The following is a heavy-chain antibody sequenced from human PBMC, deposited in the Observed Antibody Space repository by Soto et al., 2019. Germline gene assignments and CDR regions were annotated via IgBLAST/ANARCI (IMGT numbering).Heavy chain of an antibody. CDR1: GGSLDSYL. V-gene: IGHV4-59*01. Sequence: SETLSLTCSVSGGSLDSYLWSWIRQTPGKGLEWIGYIHKTGSTTYNPNLKTPVTISVDTSRNQFSLKLTSVTPADTAVYYCAREEAPQWFTKGYYGMDVWGQGTTVTVSS. CDR2: IHKTGST. CDR3: AREEAPQWFTKGYYGMDV. D-gene: IGHD2-8*01. J-gene: IGHJ6*02.